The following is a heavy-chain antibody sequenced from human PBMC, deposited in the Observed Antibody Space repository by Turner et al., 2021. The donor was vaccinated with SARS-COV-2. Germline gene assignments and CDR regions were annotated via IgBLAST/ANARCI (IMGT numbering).Heavy chain of an antibody. D-gene: IGHD6-25*01. V-gene: IGHV3-43*02. Sequence: EVQLVVSVGGVVQPGGSLRLSCAAAGFRFNDYAMHWVRQVPGKGLEGISGISEDGGRSLYADSLKGRITISRNNGKNYLYLQMDSLTTEDTALYCCAKDISHFDNSGVLDYWGQGTLVTVSS. CDR3: AKDISHFDNSGVLDY. CDR1: GFRFNDYA. J-gene: IGHJ4*02. CDR2: ISEDGGRS.